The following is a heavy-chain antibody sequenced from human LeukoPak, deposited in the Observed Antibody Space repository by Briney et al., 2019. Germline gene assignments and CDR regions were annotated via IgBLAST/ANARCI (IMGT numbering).Heavy chain of an antibody. D-gene: IGHD3-3*01. CDR1: GGTFSSYA. V-gene: IGHV1-69*13. CDR3: ARGNDLEWLSRFDY. CDR2: IIPIFGTA. Sequence: SVKVSCKASGGTFSSYAISWVRQAPGQGLEWMGGIIPIFGTANYAQKFQGRVTITADESTSTAYMELSSLRSEDTAVYYCARGNDLEWLSRFDYWGQGALVTVSS. J-gene: IGHJ4*02.